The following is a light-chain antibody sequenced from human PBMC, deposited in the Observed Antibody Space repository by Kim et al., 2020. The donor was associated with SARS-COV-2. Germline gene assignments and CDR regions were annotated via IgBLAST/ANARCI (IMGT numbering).Light chain of an antibody. J-gene: IGLJ1*01. Sequence: RVTISCSGSSSNIGSNTVNWYQHRPGTAPKLLIYTNSQRPSGVPDRFSGSKSGTSASLAISGLQSEDEAEYYCAAWDDRLNGFYVFGTGTKVTVL. CDR1: SSNIGSNT. CDR3: AAWDDRLNGFYV. CDR2: TNS. V-gene: IGLV1-44*01.